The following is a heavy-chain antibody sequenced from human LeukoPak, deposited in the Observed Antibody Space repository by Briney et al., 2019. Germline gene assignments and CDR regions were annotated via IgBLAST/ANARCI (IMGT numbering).Heavy chain of an antibody. Sequence: SETLSLTCTLSGGSISSYYWSWIRQPPGKGLEWVGYIYYSGSTNYNPSLKSRVTISVDTSKDQFSLKPSSVTAADTAVYYCARHIDTARANAFDIWGQGTMVTVSS. D-gene: IGHD5-18*01. V-gene: IGHV4-59*08. J-gene: IGHJ3*02. CDR3: ARHIDTARANAFDI. CDR2: IYYSGST. CDR1: GGSISSYY.